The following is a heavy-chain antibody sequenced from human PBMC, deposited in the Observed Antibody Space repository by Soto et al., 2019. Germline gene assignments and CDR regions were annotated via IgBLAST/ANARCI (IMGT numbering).Heavy chain of an antibody. CDR1: GFTFSSYA. CDR2: ISGSGGST. D-gene: IGHD6-13*01. Sequence: GGSLRLSCAASGFTFSSYAMSWVRQAPGKGLEWVSAISGSGGSTYYADSVKGRFTISRDNSKNTLYLQMNSLRDEDTAVYFCAKRSPYSSGWYSPIFDYWGQGALVTVSS. CDR3: AKRSPYSSGWYSPIFDY. J-gene: IGHJ4*02. V-gene: IGHV3-23*01.